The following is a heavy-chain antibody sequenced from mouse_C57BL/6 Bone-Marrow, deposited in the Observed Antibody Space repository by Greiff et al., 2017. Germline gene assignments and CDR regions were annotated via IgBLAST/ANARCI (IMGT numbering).Heavy chain of an antibody. CDR2: IDPSDSST. Sequence: QVQLQQSGAELVRPGTSVKLSCKASGYTFTSYWMHWVKQRPGQGLEWIGVIDPSDSSTNYNQKFKGKATLTVDTSSSTAYMQLSSLTSEDSAVYYCARDFDYDGGYAMDYWGQGTSVTVSS. CDR3: ARDFDYDGGYAMDY. CDR1: GYTFTSYW. J-gene: IGHJ4*01. D-gene: IGHD2-4*01. V-gene: IGHV1-59*01.